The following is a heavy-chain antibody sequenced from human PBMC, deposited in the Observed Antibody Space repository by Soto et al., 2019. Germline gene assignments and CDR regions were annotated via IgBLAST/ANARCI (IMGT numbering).Heavy chain of an antibody. D-gene: IGHD1-20*01. CDR1: GFTFSSYG. J-gene: IGHJ4*02. Sequence: GGSLRLSCAASGFTFSSYGMHWVRQAPGKGLEWVAVISYDGSNKYYADSVKGRFTISRDNSKNTLYLQMNSLRAEDTAVYYYAKDRGPGIIHGGGQGTLVTVSS. CDR2: ISYDGSNK. CDR3: AKDRGPGIIHG. V-gene: IGHV3-30*18.